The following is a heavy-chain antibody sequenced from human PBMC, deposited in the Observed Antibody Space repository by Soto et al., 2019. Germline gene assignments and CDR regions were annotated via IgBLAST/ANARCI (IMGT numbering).Heavy chain of an antibody. V-gene: IGHV1-69*04. Sequence: ASVKVSCKASGGTFSSYAISWVRQAPGQGLEWMGRIIPILGIANYAQKFQGRVTITADKSTSTAYMELSSLRSEDTAVYYCASGGRARYGDYGIDYWGQGTLVTVSS. CDR3: ASGGRARYGDYGIDY. CDR1: GGTFSSYA. D-gene: IGHD4-17*01. CDR2: IIPILGIA. J-gene: IGHJ4*02.